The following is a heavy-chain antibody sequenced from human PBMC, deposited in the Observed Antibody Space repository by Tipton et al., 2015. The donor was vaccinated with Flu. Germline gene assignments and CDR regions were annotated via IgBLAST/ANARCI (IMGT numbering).Heavy chain of an antibody. CDR1: GGSMSSFY. V-gene: IGHV4-4*07. CDR3: AREKDSSGSEYFQH. J-gene: IGHJ1*01. CDR2: MYVSGST. Sequence: TLSLTCTVSGGSMSSFYWTWIRQPAGKGLEWIGRMYVSGSTKYNPSLKSRVTMSVDTSKNQFSLKLSSVTAADTAVYYCAREKDSSGSEYFQHWGQGTLVTVSS. D-gene: IGHD6-19*01.